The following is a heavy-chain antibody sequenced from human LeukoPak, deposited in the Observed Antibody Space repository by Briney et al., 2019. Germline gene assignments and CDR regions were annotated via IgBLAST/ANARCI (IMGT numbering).Heavy chain of an antibody. CDR3: AKLPTYYYDSSGYWDWFDP. CDR2: ISGSGGST. V-gene: IGHV3-23*01. Sequence: GGSLRLSCAASGFTFSSYAMSWVRQAPGKGLEWVSAISGSGGSTYYADSVKGRFTISRDNSKNTLYLQMNSLRAEDTAVYYCAKLPTYYYDSSGYWDWFDPWGQGTLVTVSS. J-gene: IGHJ5*02. D-gene: IGHD3-22*01. CDR1: GFTFSSYA.